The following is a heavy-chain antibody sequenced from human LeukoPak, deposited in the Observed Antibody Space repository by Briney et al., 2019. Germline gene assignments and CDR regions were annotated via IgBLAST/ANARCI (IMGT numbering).Heavy chain of an antibody. CDR1: RFXFSSYA. D-gene: IGHD2-21*01. CDR3: ARGYSRAFDI. J-gene: IGHJ3*02. V-gene: IGHV3-23*01. Sequence: PGGSLRLSCAASRFXFSSYAISWVRQAPGKGLEWVSTISVSGGSTYYADSVKGRFTISRDNSKNTLYLQMNSLRAEDTAVYYCARGYSRAFDIWGQGTMVTVSS. CDR2: ISVSGGST.